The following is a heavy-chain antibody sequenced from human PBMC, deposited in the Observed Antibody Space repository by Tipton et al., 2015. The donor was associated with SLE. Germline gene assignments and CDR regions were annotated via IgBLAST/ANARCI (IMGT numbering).Heavy chain of an antibody. V-gene: IGHV4-59*05. CDR2: IYYSGST. Sequence: LRLSCAVSGFSVSGNHVTWVRQAPGKGLEWIGSIYYSGSTYYNPSLKSRVTISVDTSKNQFSLKLSSVTAADTAVYYCASPAVAGFDYWGQGTLVTVSS. J-gene: IGHJ4*02. CDR3: ASPAVAGFDY. CDR1: GFSVSGNH. D-gene: IGHD6-19*01.